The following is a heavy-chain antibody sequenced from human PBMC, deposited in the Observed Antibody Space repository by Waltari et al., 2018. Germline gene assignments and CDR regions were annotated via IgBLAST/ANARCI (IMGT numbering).Heavy chain of an antibody. CDR2: MNPNSGNT. CDR3: ARGLIPDRYFDWLSAFYYYGMDV. J-gene: IGHJ6*02. Sequence: SVKVSCKASGYTFTSYDIHCVRQATGQGLEWMGWMNPNSGNTGYAQKFQGRVTITRNTSISTAYMELSSLRSEDTAVYYCARGLIPDRYFDWLSAFYYYGMDVWGQGTTVTVSS. CDR1: GYTFTSYD. V-gene: IGHV1-8*03. D-gene: IGHD3-9*01.